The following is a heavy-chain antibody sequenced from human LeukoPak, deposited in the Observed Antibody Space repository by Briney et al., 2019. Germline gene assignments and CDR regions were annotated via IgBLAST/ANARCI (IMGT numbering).Heavy chain of an antibody. D-gene: IGHD6-13*01. CDR3: ARGHSISPNWFDP. CDR2: IKLDGSEK. CDR1: GSTFSNYW. Sequence: RPGGSLRLSCAASGSTFSNYWMTWVRQAPGKGLEWVANIKLDGSEKYYVDSVKGRFTISRDNAKNSLYLQMNSLRAEDTAVYYCARGHSISPNWFDPWGQGTLVTVSS. J-gene: IGHJ5*02. V-gene: IGHV3-7*01.